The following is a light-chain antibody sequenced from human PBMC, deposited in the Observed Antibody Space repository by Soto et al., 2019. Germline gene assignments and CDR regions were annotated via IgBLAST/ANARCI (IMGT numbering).Light chain of an antibody. CDR3: QQLKSYPMIT. CDR1: QSISSY. CDR2: AAS. V-gene: IGKV1-39*01. Sequence: DIQMSHSPSSLSASVGDRVTITCRASQSISSYLNWYQQKPGKAPKLLIYAASSLQSGVPSRFRGSGSGTDFTFTISRLQPEDFATYYCQQLKSYPMITFGQGTRLEIK. J-gene: IGKJ5*01.